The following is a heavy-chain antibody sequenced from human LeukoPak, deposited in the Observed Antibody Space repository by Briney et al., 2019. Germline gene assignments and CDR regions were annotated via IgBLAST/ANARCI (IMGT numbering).Heavy chain of an antibody. CDR1: GFTFSSYA. D-gene: IGHD1-26*01. CDR2: ISYEGSNK. J-gene: IGHJ6*02. V-gene: IGHV3-30-3*01. Sequence: GGSLRLSCAASGFTFSSYAMSWVRQAPGKGLEWVAVISYEGSNKYYANSVKGRFTISRDNSKNTLYLQMNSLRAEDTAVYYCARDFSGSYYGTTDYGMDVWGQGTTVTVSS. CDR3: ARDFSGSYYGTTDYGMDV.